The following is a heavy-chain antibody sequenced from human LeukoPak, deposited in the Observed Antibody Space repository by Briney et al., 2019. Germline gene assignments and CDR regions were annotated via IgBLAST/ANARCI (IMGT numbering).Heavy chain of an antibody. Sequence: HSGGSLRLSCAASGFTFAEYTRHWVRQAPGKGLEWVSLISWNGARIHYEDSVKGRFTIFRDNSKNSLYLQMNSLRTEDTALYYCVKDLVAASENVRGWYPMHYWGQGTLVTVSS. CDR1: GFTFAEYT. CDR3: VKDLVAASENVRGWYPMHY. J-gene: IGHJ4*02. CDR2: ISWNGARI. V-gene: IGHV3-43*01. D-gene: IGHD6-19*01.